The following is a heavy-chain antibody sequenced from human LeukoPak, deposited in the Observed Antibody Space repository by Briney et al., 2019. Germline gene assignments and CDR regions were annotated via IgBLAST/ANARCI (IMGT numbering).Heavy chain of an antibody. V-gene: IGHV4-30-4*01. CDR3: ARETSSELLWFGGTDY. D-gene: IGHD3-10*01. CDR2: IYYSGST. J-gene: IGHJ4*02. CDR1: GGSISSGDYY. Sequence: SQTLSLTCTVSGGSISSGDYYWSWIRQPPGKGLEWIGYIYYSGSTYYNPSLKSRVTISVDTSKNQFSLKLSSVTAADTAVYYCARETSSELLWFGGTDYWGQGTLVTVSS.